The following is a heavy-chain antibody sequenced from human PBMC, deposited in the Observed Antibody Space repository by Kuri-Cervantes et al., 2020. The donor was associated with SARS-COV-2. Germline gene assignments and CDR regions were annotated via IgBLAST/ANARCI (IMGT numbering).Heavy chain of an antibody. Sequence: GESLKISCAASGLTISNYGIHWVRQAPGTGLEWVAVVSYNGTNKYYADSVKGRFTISRDNSKNTLYLQMNSLRAEDTAVYYCARDRSTHYFDYWGQGTLVTVSS. CDR1: GLTISNYG. V-gene: IGHV3-30*19. CDR3: ARDRSTHYFDY. CDR2: VSYNGTNK. J-gene: IGHJ4*02.